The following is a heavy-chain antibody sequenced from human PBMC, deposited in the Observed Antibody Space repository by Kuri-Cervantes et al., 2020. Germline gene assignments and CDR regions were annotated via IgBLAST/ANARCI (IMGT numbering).Heavy chain of an antibody. CDR3: AKDLRGGDWFHAFDI. D-gene: IGHD2-21*02. V-gene: IGHV3-23*01. Sequence: GGSLRLSCAASGFTFSSYSMTWVRQAPGKGLEWVAVISASGASIYYADSVKGRFTISRDNSWNTLSLQMNSLRAEDTAVYYCAKDLRGGDWFHAFDIWGQGTMVTVSS. CDR2: ISASGASI. CDR1: GFTFSSYS. J-gene: IGHJ3*02.